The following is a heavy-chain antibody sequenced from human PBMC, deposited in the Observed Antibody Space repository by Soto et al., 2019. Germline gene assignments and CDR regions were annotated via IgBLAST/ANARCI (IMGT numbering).Heavy chain of an antibody. CDR3: ARSGIVVVPAAAGRSHYGMDV. Sequence: GASVKVSCKASGYTFTGYYMHWVRQAPGQGLEWMGWINPNSGGTNYAQKFQGWVTMTRDTSISTAYMELSRLRSDDTAVYYCARSGIVVVPAAAGRSHYGMDVWGQGTTVTAP. D-gene: IGHD2-2*01. V-gene: IGHV1-2*04. CDR2: INPNSGGT. J-gene: IGHJ6*02. CDR1: GYTFTGYY.